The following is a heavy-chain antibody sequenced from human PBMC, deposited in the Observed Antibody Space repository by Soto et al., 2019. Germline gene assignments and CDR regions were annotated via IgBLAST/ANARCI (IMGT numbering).Heavy chain of an antibody. Sequence: QVQLVESGGGVVQPGRSLRLSCAASGFTFSSYAMHWVRQAPGMGLEWVAVISYDGSNKYYADSVKGRFTISRDNSKNTLYLQMNSLRAEDTAVYYCARDLRPRGSSGWYPFDYWGQGTLVTVSS. J-gene: IGHJ4*02. CDR2: ISYDGSNK. CDR1: GFTFSSYA. D-gene: IGHD6-19*01. V-gene: IGHV3-30-3*01. CDR3: ARDLRPRGSSGWYPFDY.